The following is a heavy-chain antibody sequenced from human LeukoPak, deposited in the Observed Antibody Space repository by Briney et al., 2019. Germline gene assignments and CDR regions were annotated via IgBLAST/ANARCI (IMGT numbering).Heavy chain of an antibody. J-gene: IGHJ4*02. CDR2: VSYSGST. D-gene: IGHD6-19*01. V-gene: IGHV4-59*01. Sequence: SETLSLTCTVSDGSISSYYWSWIRQPPGKGLEWIGYVSYSGSTNYDPSLKSRVTISVDTSKNQFSLKLSSVTAADTAVYYCARKFGTGWFFDYWGQGTLVTVSS. CDR3: ARKFGTGWFFDY. CDR1: DGSISSYY.